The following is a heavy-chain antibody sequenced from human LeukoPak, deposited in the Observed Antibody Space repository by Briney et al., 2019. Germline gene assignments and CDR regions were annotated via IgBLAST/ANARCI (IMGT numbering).Heavy chain of an antibody. CDR1: GYTFTSYY. CDR2: INPSGGST. V-gene: IGHV1-46*01. J-gene: IGHJ3*02. CDR3: ARDNPSYVGWHRRDAFDI. D-gene: IGHD3-10*02. Sequence: ASVKVSCMASGYTFTSYYMHWVRQAPGQGLEWMGIINPSGGSTSYAQKFQGRVTMTRDTSTSTVYMELSSLRSEDTAVYYCARDNPSYVGWHRRDAFDIWGQGTMVTVSS.